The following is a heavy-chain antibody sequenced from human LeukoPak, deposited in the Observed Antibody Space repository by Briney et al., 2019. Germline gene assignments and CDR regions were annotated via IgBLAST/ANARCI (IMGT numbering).Heavy chain of an antibody. CDR1: GFIFSNYW. D-gene: IGHD3-22*01. Sequence: PGGSLRLSCAASGFIFSNYWMHWVRQAPGKGLVWVSRIKTDGSTITYADSVKGRFTISRDNAMNTLYLQMNSLGAEDTAVYYCAKDRRISHYSDTGGYYEGYFDSRGPGTLVTVSS. J-gene: IGHJ4*02. CDR2: IKTDGSTI. CDR3: AKDRRISHYSDTGGYYEGYFDS. V-gene: IGHV3-74*01.